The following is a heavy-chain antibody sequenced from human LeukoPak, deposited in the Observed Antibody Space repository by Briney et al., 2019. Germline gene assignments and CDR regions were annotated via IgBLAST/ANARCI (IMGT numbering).Heavy chain of an antibody. D-gene: IGHD6-25*01. V-gene: IGHV4-61*01. J-gene: IGHJ2*01. CDR2: IYYTGST. Sequence: SSETLSLTCTVSGGSVSSGSYYWSWIRQPPGKGLEWIGYIYYTGSTNYNPSLKSRVTISVDTSKNQFSLKLSSVTAADTAVYYCARYLAAGYFDLWGRGTLVTVSS. CDR1: GGSVSSGSYY. CDR3: ARYLAAGYFDL.